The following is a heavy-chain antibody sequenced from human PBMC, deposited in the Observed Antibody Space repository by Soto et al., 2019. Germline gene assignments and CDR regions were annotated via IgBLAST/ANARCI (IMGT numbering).Heavy chain of an antibody. CDR3: ARDGPDSSSWYTYYYYYGMDV. CDR1: GFTLSSSC. D-gene: IGHD6-13*01. CDR2: INSDRRST. Sequence: GGALSLSCAASGFTLSSSCMHWVRPAPREGLVWVSRINSDRRSTSYADSVKGRFTISRENAKNTLYLQMNSLRAEDTAVYYCARDGPDSSSWYTYYYYYGMDVWGQGTTVTVSS. V-gene: IGHV3-74*01. J-gene: IGHJ6*02.